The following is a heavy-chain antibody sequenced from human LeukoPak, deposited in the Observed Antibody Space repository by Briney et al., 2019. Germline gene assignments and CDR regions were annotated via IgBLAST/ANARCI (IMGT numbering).Heavy chain of an antibody. V-gene: IGHV3-74*01. J-gene: IGHJ4*02. Sequence: PGGSLRLSCVASGFTFSSHYMHWVRQVPGEGLVWVSHISQDGSNTKYAVSVRGRFTISRDNAKNTLYLQMNSLRAEDTAVYYCARDSPSVGATIDYWGQGTLVTVSS. CDR2: ISQDGSNT. D-gene: IGHD1-26*01. CDR1: GFTFSSHY. CDR3: ARDSPSVGATIDY.